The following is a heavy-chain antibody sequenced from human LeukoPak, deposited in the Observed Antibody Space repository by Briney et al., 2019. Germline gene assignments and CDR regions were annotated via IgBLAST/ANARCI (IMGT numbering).Heavy chain of an antibody. CDR1: GFMFSDYA. CDR3: AKEGRFSPVSYFDY. V-gene: IGHV3-23*01. CDR2: IGGSGGST. J-gene: IGHJ4*02. D-gene: IGHD3-10*01. Sequence: GGSPRLSCAASGFMFSDYAMSWVRQAPGKGLEWVSAIGGSGGSTYYADSVKGRFSISRDNSKNTLYMQMNSLRAEDTAVYYCAKEGRFSPVSYFDYWGQGTLVTVSS.